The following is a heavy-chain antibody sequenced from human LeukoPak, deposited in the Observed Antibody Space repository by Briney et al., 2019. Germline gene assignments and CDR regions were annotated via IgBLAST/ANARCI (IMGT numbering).Heavy chain of an antibody. Sequence: GESLKISCKGSGYSFTSYWIGWVRQMPGKGLEWMGIIYPGDSNTRYSPSFQGQVTMSADKSISTAYLQWSSLKASDTAIYYCARGLVGQTWSLYFDDWGQGTLVIVSS. J-gene: IGHJ4*02. D-gene: IGHD2-8*01. V-gene: IGHV5-51*01. CDR3: ARGLVGQTWSLYFDD. CDR2: IYPGDSNT. CDR1: GYSFTSYW.